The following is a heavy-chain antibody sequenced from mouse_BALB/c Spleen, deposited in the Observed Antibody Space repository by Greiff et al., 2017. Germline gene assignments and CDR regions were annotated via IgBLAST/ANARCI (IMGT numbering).Heavy chain of an antibody. V-gene: IGHV1-4*01. CDR2: INPSTGYT. CDR3: ARTSYGYYFDY. D-gene: IGHD1-2*01. Sequence: VQLQQSGAELARPGASVKMSCKASGYTFTSYTMHWVKQRPGQGLEWIGYINPSTGYTEYNQKFKDKATLTADKSSSTAYMQLSSLTSEDSAVYYCARTSYGYYFDYWGQGTTLTVSS. J-gene: IGHJ2*01. CDR1: GYTFTSYT.